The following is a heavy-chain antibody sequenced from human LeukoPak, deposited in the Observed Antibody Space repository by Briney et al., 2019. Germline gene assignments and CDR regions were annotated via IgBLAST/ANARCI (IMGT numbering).Heavy chain of an antibody. CDR3: ASLTVLTGGDAFDI. V-gene: IGHV1-46*01. Sequence: GASVKVSCKASGYTFTSYDINWVRQAPGQGLEWMGIINPSGGSTSYAQKFQGRVTMTRDTSTSTVYMELSSLRSEDTAVYYCASLTVLTGGDAFDIWGQGTMVTVSS. CDR2: INPSGGST. CDR1: GYTFTSYD. J-gene: IGHJ3*02. D-gene: IGHD1-14*01.